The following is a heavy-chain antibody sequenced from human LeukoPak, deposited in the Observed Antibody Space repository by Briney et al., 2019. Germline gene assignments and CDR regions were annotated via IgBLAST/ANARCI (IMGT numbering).Heavy chain of an antibody. CDR2: INWNGGST. CDR3: ARVYYYGSGYYFDY. Sequence: GSLRLSCAASGFTFDDYGMSWVRQAPGKGLEWVSGINWNGGSTGYADSVKGRFTISRDNAKNSLYLQMNSLRAEDTALYYCARVYYYGSGYYFDYWGQGTLVTVSS. V-gene: IGHV3-20*04. CDR1: GFTFDDYG. D-gene: IGHD3-10*01. J-gene: IGHJ4*02.